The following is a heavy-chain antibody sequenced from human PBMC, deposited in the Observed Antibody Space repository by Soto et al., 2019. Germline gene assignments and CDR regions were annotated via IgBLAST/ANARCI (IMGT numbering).Heavy chain of an antibody. J-gene: IGHJ6*02. Sequence: QVQLQQWGAGLLRPSETLSLTCAFYGGSFDDFYWSWGRQSPGKGLEWVGEISHDGGTNYSPSLASRGSISVAPSKHQFSLHLRSVTAADTGLYYCARGQLVWYGDLTPYHRDMDVWGQGTTVTVSS. CDR3: ARGQLVWYGDLTPYHRDMDV. CDR2: ISHDGGT. D-gene: IGHD3-10*01. V-gene: IGHV4-34*02. CDR1: GGSFDDFY.